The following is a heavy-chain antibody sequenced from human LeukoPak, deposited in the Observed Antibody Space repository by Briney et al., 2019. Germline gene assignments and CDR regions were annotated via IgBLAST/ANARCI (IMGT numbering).Heavy chain of an antibody. D-gene: IGHD3-22*01. CDR1: GGTFSSYA. CDR3: ARDPHYYDSSGYYSRALDI. V-gene: IGHV1-69*05. Sequence: SVKVSCKASGGTFSSYAISWVRQAPGQGLEWMGRIIPIFGTANYAQKFQGRVTITTDESTSTAYMELSSLRSEDTAVYYCARDPHYYDSSGYYSRALDIWGQGTMCTVSS. CDR2: IIPIFGTA. J-gene: IGHJ3*02.